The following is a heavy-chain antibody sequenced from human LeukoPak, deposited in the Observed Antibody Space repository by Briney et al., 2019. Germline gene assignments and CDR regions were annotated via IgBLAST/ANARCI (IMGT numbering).Heavy chain of an antibody. D-gene: IGHD1-7*01. Sequence: GGSLRLSCAASGFTFSSYAMSWVRQAPGKGLEWVSAISGSGGSTYYADSVKGRFTISRGNSKNTLYLQMNSLRAEDTAVYYCAVAKTAATLDRYNWNYYFDYWGQGTLVTVSS. CDR1: GFTFSSYA. J-gene: IGHJ4*02. V-gene: IGHV3-23*01. CDR3: AVAKTAATLDRYNWNYYFDY. CDR2: ISGSGGST.